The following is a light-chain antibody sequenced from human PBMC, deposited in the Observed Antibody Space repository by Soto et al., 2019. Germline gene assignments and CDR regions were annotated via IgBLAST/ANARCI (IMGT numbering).Light chain of an antibody. Sequence: QSVLTQPASVSVSPGQSITISCTGTSCDVGGYNYVSWYQQHPGKAPKLMIYDVSNRPSGVSNRFSGSKSGNTASLTISGLQAEDEADYYCSSYTSSSTGYVFGTGTKVTVL. CDR2: DVS. CDR3: SSYTSSSTGYV. J-gene: IGLJ1*01. CDR1: SCDVGGYNY. V-gene: IGLV2-14*01.